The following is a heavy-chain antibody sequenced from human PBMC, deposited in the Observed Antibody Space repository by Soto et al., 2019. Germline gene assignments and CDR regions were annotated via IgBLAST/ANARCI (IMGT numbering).Heavy chain of an antibody. CDR1: GGSFSGYY. CDR3: ARGYCSSTSCYRGRRGLLDY. V-gene: IGHV4-34*01. CDR2: INHSGST. D-gene: IGHD2-2*01. Sequence: ASETLSLTCAVYGGSFSGYYWSWIRQPPGKGLEWIGEINHSGSTNYNPSLKSRVTISVDTSKNQFSLKLSSVTAADTAVYYCARGYCSSTSCYRGRRGLLDYWGQGTLVTVSS. J-gene: IGHJ4*02.